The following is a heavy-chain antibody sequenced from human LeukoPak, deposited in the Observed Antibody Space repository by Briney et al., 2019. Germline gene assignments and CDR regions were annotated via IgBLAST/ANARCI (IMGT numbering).Heavy chain of an antibody. CDR3: TTLGGSYWVGLPDY. V-gene: IGHV3-15*01. CDR1: GFTFSNAW. J-gene: IGHJ4*02. CDR2: IKSKTDGGTT. Sequence: GGSLRLSCAASGFTFSNAWMSWVRQAPGKGLEWVGRIKSKTDGGTTDYAAPVKGRFTISRDDSKNTLYLQMNSLKTEDTAVYYCTTLGGSYWVGLPDYWGQGTLVTVSS. D-gene: IGHD1-26*01.